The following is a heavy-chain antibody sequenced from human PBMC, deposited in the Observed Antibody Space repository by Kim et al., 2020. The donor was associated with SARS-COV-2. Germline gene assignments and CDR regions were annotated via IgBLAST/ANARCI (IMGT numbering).Heavy chain of an antibody. CDR1: GFNSDYYA. Sequence: GGSLRLSCTVSGFNSDYYAMYWVRHSPGKGLEWVSGINWNSGAINYADSVRGRFIISRDNAEKSVYLQMNNLRTEDTSLYYCTKDNSKLSYDAFHVWGPG. D-gene: IGHD3-16*02. CDR2: INWNSGAI. V-gene: IGHV3-9*02. CDR3: TKDNSKLSYDAFHV. J-gene: IGHJ3*01.